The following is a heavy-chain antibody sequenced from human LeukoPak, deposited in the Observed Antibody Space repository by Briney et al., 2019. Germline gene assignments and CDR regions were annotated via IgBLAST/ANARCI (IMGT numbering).Heavy chain of an antibody. CDR3: ARGRGRSGSYGRNAFDI. J-gene: IGHJ3*02. V-gene: IGHV4-30-2*01. D-gene: IGHD1-26*01. Sequence: SETLSLTCAVSGGSISRGGYSWNWIRQPPGKGLEWIGYIYHSGSTYYNPSLKSRVTISVDTFKNQFSLKLSTVTAADTAVYYCARGRGRSGSYGRNAFDIWGQGTMVTVSS. CDR1: GGSISRGGYS. CDR2: IYHSGST.